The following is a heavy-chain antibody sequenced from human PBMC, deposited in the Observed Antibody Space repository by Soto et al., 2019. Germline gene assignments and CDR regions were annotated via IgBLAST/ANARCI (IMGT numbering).Heavy chain of an antibody. D-gene: IGHD1-26*01. J-gene: IGHJ4*02. Sequence: QVQLVASGGGVVQPGRSLRLSCAASGFIFSSYGMHWVRQAPGKGLEWVAVIWYDGNNKYYADSVKGRFTISRDESKSTLYLQMNSLRDEDTAVYYCARWSGGYYFDYWGRGTLVTVSS. V-gene: IGHV3-33*01. CDR2: IWYDGNNK. CDR1: GFIFSSYG. CDR3: ARWSGGYYFDY.